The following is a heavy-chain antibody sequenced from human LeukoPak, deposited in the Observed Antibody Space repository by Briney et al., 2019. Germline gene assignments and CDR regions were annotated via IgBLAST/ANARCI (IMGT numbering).Heavy chain of an antibody. CDR3: ARVSRTAGVFDY. Sequence: GGSLRLSCAAPGFTFSSYEMNWVRQAPGKGLEWVSYISSSGSTIYYADSVKGRFTISRDNAKNSLYLQMNSLRAEDTAVYYCARVSRTAGVFDYWGQGTLVTVSS. J-gene: IGHJ4*02. CDR1: GFTFSSYE. V-gene: IGHV3-48*03. CDR2: ISSSGSTI. D-gene: IGHD3-10*01.